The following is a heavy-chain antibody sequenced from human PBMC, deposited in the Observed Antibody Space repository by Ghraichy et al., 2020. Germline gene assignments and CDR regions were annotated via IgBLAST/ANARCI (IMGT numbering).Heavy chain of an antibody. Sequence: SVKVSCKASGGTFSSYAISWVRQAPGQGLEWMGGIIPIFGTANYAQKFQGRVTITADESTSTAYMELSSLRSEDTAVYYCARGQRDYGTNYYYYYGMDVWGQGTTVTVSS. CDR1: GGTFSSYA. CDR2: IIPIFGTA. CDR3: ARGQRDYGTNYYYYYGMDV. V-gene: IGHV1-69*13. J-gene: IGHJ6*02. D-gene: IGHD4-17*01.